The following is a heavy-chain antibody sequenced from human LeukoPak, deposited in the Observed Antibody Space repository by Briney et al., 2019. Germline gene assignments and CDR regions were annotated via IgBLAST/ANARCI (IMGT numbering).Heavy chain of an antibody. J-gene: IGHJ5*02. CDR3: ARQVVSPTLTPSNWFDP. CDR1: GYTFTSYD. CDR2: MNPNSGNT. D-gene: IGHD3-22*01. Sequence: ASVKVSCKASGYTFTSYDINWVRQATGQGLEWMGWMNPNSGNTGYAQKFQGRVTMTRNTSISTAYMELSSLRSEDTAVYYCARQVVSPTLTPSNWFDPWGQGTLVTVSS. V-gene: IGHV1-8*01.